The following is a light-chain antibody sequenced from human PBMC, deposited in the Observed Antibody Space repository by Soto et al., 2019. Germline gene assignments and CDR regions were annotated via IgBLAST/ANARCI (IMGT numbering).Light chain of an antibody. CDR2: SNN. V-gene: IGLV1-44*01. CDR3: AAWDDSLNVYV. J-gene: IGLJ1*01. CDR1: SSNIGSNT. Sequence: QSALTQPPSASGTPGQRVTISCSGSSSNIGSNTVNWYQQLPGTAPKLLIYSNNQRPSGVPDRFSGSKSGTPASLAISGLQSEDDSDNSCAAWDDSLNVYVFGTGTKVTVL.